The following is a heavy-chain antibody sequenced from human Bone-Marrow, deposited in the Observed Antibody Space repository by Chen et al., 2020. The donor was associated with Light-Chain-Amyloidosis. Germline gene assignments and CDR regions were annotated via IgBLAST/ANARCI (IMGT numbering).Heavy chain of an antibody. CDR2: IYPDDSDA. J-gene: IGHJ4*02. D-gene: IGHD5-12*01. CDR1: GYTFPNYW. V-gene: IGHV5-51*01. CDR3: ARRRDGYNFDY. Sequence: EVQLEQSGPEVKKPGESLQIPCKGSGYTFPNYWIGWVRQMPGKGLEWMGVIYPDDSDARYSPSFEGQVTISADKSITTAYLQWRSLKASDTAMYYCARRRDGYNFDYWGQGTLVTVSS.